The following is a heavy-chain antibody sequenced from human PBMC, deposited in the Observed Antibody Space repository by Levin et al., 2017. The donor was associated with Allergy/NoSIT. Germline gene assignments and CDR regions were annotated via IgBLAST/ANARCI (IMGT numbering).Heavy chain of an antibody. Sequence: GGSLRLSCTASGFTFGDYSMNWFRQAPGKGLEWVAFIASKAYGGASEYAASVKGSHTFSRDDYNNRAHLQMNSLRTADAAVYYCARSSGLFNDYWGQGTLVTVSS. CDR3: ARSSGLFNDY. D-gene: IGHD3-10*01. CDR1: GFTFGDYS. J-gene: IGHJ4*02. CDR2: IASKAYGGAS. V-gene: IGHV3-49*03.